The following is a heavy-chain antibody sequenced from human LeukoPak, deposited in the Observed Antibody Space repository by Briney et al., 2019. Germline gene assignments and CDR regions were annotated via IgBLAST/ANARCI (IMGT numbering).Heavy chain of an antibody. CDR3: ARDLRIRKNYYGSGSSFDP. J-gene: IGHJ5*02. Sequence: ASVKVSCKASGYTFTSYYMHWVRQAPGQGLEWMGIINPSGGSTSYAQKFQGRVTMTRDTSTSTAYMELSRLRSDDTAVYYCARDLRIRKNYYGSGSSFDPWGQGTLVTVSS. CDR1: GYTFTSYY. CDR2: INPSGGST. V-gene: IGHV1-46*01. D-gene: IGHD3-10*01.